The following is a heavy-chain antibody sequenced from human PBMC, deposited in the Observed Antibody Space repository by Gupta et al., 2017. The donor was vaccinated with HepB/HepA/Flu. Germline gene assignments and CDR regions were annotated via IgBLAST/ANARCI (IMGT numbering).Heavy chain of an antibody. J-gene: IGHJ4*02. Sequence: QVQLVQSGAEVKKPGASVKVSCKASGYTFTSYGISWVRQAPGQGLEWMGWISAYNGNTNYAQKLQGRVTMTTDTSTSTAYMELRSLRSDDTAVYYCARDGQRWGYSSSFRYFDYWGQGTLVTVSS. CDR2: ISAYNGNT. D-gene: IGHD6-13*01. CDR1: GYTFTSYG. CDR3: ARDGQRWGYSSSFRYFDY. V-gene: IGHV1-18*01.